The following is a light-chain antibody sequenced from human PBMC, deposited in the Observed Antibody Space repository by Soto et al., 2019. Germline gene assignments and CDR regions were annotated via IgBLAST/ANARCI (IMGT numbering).Light chain of an antibody. CDR2: KAS. CDR1: QSIGSW. J-gene: IGKJ1*01. Sequence: DIQMTQSPSTMSASVGDRVIIVCRASQSIGSWLAWYQQKPGKAPKLLIYKASSLESGVPSRFSGSGSGTEFTLTISSLQPDEFATYYCQQYNSYSRTVGQGTKVDIK. CDR3: QQYNSYSRT. V-gene: IGKV1-5*03.